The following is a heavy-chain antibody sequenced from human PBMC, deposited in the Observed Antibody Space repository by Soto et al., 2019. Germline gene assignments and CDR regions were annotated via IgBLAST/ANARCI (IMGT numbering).Heavy chain of an antibody. V-gene: IGHV3-30-3*01. CDR3: ARDGGGSSSWIDY. J-gene: IGHJ4*02. D-gene: IGHD6-13*01. CDR1: GFTFSSYA. CDR2: ISYDGSNK. Sequence: GGSLRLSCAASGFTFSSYAMHWVRQAPGKGLEWVAVISYDGSNKYYADSVKGRFTISRDNSKNTLYLQMNSLRAEDTAVYYCARDGGGSSSWIDYWGQGTLVTVSS.